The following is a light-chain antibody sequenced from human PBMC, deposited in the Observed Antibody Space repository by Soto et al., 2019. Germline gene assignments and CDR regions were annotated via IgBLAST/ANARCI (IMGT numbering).Light chain of an antibody. CDR3: ATWDITLTPEGV. Sequence: QSVLTQPPSVSAAPGQRVSISCSGSGSNIGSHYVSWYQQLPGTAKLLIYDNSKRPSGIPDRFSGSKSGTSATLGITGLQTGDEADYYCATWDITLTPEGVFGTGTKLTVL. CDR2: DNS. CDR1: GSNIGSHY. V-gene: IGLV1-51*01. J-gene: IGLJ1*01.